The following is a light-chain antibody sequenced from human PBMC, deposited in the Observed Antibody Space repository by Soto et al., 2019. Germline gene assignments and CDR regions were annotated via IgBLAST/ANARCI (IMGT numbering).Light chain of an antibody. CDR2: DVS. Sequence: QSALTQPASVSGSPGQSITISCTGTSSDVGGYNYVSWYQQHPGKAPKLMIYDVSNRPSGVSNRFSGSKSGNTASLTISGLQAEDEADYYCSSYTTSSNVVFGGGTTLTVL. V-gene: IGLV2-14*01. J-gene: IGLJ2*01. CDR3: SSYTTSSNVV. CDR1: SSDVGGYNY.